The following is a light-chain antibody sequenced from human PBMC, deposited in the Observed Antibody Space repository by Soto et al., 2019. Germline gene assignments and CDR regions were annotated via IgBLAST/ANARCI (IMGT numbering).Light chain of an antibody. Sequence: QSALTQPPSASGSPGLSVTISCTGTSSDVGGYYFVSWYQQHPGKAPKLMIYEVTKRPSGVPDRFSGSRSGSTASLTVSGLQAEDEADYYCSSYAGSNNFVFGTGTKLTVL. V-gene: IGLV2-8*01. CDR1: SSDVGGYYF. J-gene: IGLJ1*01. CDR2: EVT. CDR3: SSYAGSNNFV.